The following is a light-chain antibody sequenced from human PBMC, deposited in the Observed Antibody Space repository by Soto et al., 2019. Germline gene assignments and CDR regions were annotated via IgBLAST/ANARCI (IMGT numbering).Light chain of an antibody. CDR1: QSVSSSY. Sequence: EIVLTQSPGTLPLSPGERATLSCRASQSVSSSYLAWYQQKPGQAPRLLIYDASSRATGIPDGFSGSGSGTDFNLTISSLEPEDFAVYYCQQYGSSPRTFGQGTKVEIK. CDR3: QQYGSSPRT. V-gene: IGKV3-20*01. J-gene: IGKJ1*01. CDR2: DAS.